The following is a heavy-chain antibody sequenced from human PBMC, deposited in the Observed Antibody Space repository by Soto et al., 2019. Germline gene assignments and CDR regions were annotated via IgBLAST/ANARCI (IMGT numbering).Heavy chain of an antibody. J-gene: IGHJ4*02. CDR1: GFTFSGSW. V-gene: IGHV3-7*01. D-gene: IGHD5-18*01. CDR3: ARDRGYSCLAF. Sequence: GGSLRLSCAASGFTFSGSWMNWVRQAPGKGLEWVAGIKEDGSEKFYVDFVKGRFTISRDNVENSLYLQMNSLRGEDTAVYFCARDRGYSCLAFWGRGTLVTRSS. CDR2: IKEDGSEK.